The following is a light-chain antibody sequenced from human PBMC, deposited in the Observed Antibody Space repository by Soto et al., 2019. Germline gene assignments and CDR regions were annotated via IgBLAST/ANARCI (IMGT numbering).Light chain of an antibody. Sequence: DIQMTQSPSTPSASVVYRVTITCRASQSVSKWLAWYQQKPGKAPKLLIFKASILASGVPSRFSGSGSGPDFTLTINYLQSEDFATYYCQQANSFPLTFGQGTRLEIK. CDR1: QSVSKW. CDR3: QQANSFPLT. V-gene: IGKV1-5*03. CDR2: KAS. J-gene: IGKJ5*01.